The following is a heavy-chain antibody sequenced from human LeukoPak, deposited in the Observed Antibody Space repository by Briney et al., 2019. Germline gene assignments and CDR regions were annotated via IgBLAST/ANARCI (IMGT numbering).Heavy chain of an antibody. D-gene: IGHD2-2*01. J-gene: IGHJ4*02. CDR2: ISGSGGST. V-gene: IGHV3-23*01. CDR1: GFTFSSYA. Sequence: GGSLTLYCSASGFTFSSYAMSWLRQAPGKGLEWVSAISGSGGSTYYADSVKGRFTISRDNSKNTLYLQMNSLRAEDTAVYYCANTIVVVPAANLSWGQGTLVTVSS. CDR3: ANTIVVVPAANLS.